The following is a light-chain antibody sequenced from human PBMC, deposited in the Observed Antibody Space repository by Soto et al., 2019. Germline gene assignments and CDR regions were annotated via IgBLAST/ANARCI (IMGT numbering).Light chain of an antibody. J-gene: IGLJ1*01. CDR3: SSYTSSSTL. V-gene: IGLV2-14*02. Sequence: QSALTQPASVSGSLGQSITISCSGTSSDVGAYKLVSWYQQHPGKAPKLMIYEVSDRPSGISSRFSGSKSGNTASLTISGLQTEDEADYYCSSYTSSSTLFGTGTKVTV. CDR1: SSDVGAYKL. CDR2: EVS.